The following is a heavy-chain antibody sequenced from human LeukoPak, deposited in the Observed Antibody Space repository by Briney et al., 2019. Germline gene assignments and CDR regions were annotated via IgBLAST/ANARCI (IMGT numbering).Heavy chain of an antibody. CDR2: IRYDGSNK. J-gene: IGHJ4*02. CDR3: ARDFLYCSSTSCYGGYFDC. CDR1: GFTFSSYS. Sequence: GGSLRLSCAAFGFTFSSYSMHWVRQAPGKGLEWVAFIRYDGSNKYYADSVKGRFTISRDNAKNSLYLQMNSLRAEDTAVYYCARDFLYCSSTSCYGGYFDCWGQGTLVTVSS. D-gene: IGHD2-2*01. V-gene: IGHV3-30*02.